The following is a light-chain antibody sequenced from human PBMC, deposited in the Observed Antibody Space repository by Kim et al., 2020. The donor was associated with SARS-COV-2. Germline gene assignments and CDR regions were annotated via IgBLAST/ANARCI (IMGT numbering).Light chain of an antibody. J-gene: IGLJ2*01. CDR3: AAWDDNLSGLL. CDR2: SNN. Sequence: GQRVTISCSVSRSNSGSNNVNWYQQVPGAAPELLIYSNNQRPSGVPDRFSGSKSGTSASLAISGLQSEDEADYYCAAWDDNLSGLLFGGGTQLTVL. V-gene: IGLV1-44*01. CDR1: RSNSGSNN.